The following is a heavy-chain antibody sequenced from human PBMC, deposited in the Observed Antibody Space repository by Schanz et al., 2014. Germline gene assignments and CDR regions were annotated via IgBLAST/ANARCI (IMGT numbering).Heavy chain of an antibody. CDR2: INVYNGDT. CDR3: ARNIIATARAYDI. J-gene: IGHJ3*02. Sequence: QLQLVQSGPEVAEPGSSVKVSCKTSGGTFSNHGITWVRQAPGQGLEWMGWINVYNGDTKFAKTFQDRVTLTTDTSTSTAYMELRSLRSDDTAVYYCARNIIATARAYDIWGQGTMVTVSS. CDR1: GGTFSNHG. V-gene: IGHV1-18*01. D-gene: IGHD6-13*01.